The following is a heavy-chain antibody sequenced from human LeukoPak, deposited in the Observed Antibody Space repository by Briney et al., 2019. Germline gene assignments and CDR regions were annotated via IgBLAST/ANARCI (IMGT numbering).Heavy chain of an antibody. CDR1: GFTFSSYE. V-gene: IGHV3-48*03. J-gene: IGHJ5*02. CDR3: AKGRGWFDP. Sequence: GGSLRLSCAASGFTFSSYEMNWVRQAPGKGLEWVSYISSSGSTIYYADSVKGRFTISRDNSKNTLYLQMNSLRAEDTAVYYCAKGRGWFDPWGQGTLVTVSS. CDR2: ISSSGSTI.